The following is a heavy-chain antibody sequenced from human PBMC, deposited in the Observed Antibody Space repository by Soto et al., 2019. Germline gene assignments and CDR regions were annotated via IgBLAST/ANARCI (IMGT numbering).Heavy chain of an antibody. V-gene: IGHV3-7*03. CDR3: ARDPDLGDRQGAFDI. CDR1: GFTFSSYW. CDR2: IKQDGSEK. D-gene: IGHD3-16*01. J-gene: IGHJ3*02. Sequence: GGSLRLSCAASGFTFSSYWMSWVRQAPGKGLEWVANIKQDGSEKYYVDSVKGRFTISRDNAKNSLYLQMNSLRAEDTAVYYCARDPDLGDRQGAFDIWGQGTMVTVSS.